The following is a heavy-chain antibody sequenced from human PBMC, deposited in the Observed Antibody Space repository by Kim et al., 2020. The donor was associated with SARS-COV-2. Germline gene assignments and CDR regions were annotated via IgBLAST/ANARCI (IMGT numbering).Heavy chain of an antibody. CDR1: GYNFSYYG. Sequence: ASVKVSCKASGYNFSYYGINWVRQPPGQGLEWMGWINTNTGNPLYAQGFTGRFVFSLDTSVSTAYLQISSLRTADTAVYYCARSHGVAYGMDVWGQGTT. CDR3: ARSHGVAYGMDV. J-gene: IGHJ6*02. V-gene: IGHV7-4-1*02. D-gene: IGHD3-10*01. CDR2: INTNTGNP.